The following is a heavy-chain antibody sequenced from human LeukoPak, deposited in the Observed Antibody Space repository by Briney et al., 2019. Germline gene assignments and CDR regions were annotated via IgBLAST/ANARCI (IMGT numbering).Heavy chain of an antibody. J-gene: IGHJ4*02. D-gene: IGHD2-2*01. Sequence: GGSLRPSCAASGFTFSSYSMNWVRQAPGKGLEWVSSISSSSSYIYYADSVKGRFTISRDNAKNSLYLQMNSLRAEDTAVYYCARSAGYCSSTSCPDYWGQGTLVTVSS. CDR3: ARSAGYCSSTSCPDY. V-gene: IGHV3-21*01. CDR1: GFTFSSYS. CDR2: ISSSSSYI.